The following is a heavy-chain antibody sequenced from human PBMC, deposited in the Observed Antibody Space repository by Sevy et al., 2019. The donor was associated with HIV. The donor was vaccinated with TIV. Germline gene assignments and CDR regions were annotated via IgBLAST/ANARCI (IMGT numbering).Heavy chain of an antibody. D-gene: IGHD1-26*01. Sequence: GGSLRLCCTASGFSFGDYVLSWVRQAPGKGLEWVGFIRSTAYGGTTEYAASVRGRFTISRDDSKSIAYLQMNSLKTEDTAVDYCSRVGGATDGGMDVWGQGTTVTVSS. CDR1: GFSFGDYV. J-gene: IGHJ6*02. CDR2: IRSTAYGGTT. CDR3: SRVGGATDGGMDV. V-gene: IGHV3-49*04.